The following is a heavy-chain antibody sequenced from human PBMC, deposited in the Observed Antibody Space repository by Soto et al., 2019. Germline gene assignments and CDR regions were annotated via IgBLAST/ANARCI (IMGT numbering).Heavy chain of an antibody. J-gene: IGHJ4*02. CDR2: ISSSGSYI. V-gene: IGHV3-21*01. Sequence: PGGSLRLSCAASGFTFSSYSMNWVRQAPGKGLEWVSSISSSGSYIYYADSVKGRFTISRDNAKNSLYLQMNSLRAEDTAVYYCASFTFGGVIDFDYWGQGTLVTVSS. CDR3: ASFTFGGVIDFDY. D-gene: IGHD3-16*02. CDR1: GFTFSSYS.